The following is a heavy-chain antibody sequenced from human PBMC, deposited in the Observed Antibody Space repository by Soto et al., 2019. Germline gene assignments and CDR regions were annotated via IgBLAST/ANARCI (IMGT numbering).Heavy chain of an antibody. J-gene: IGHJ4*02. Sequence: PGGSLRLSCAVSGFTVSDHYMTWIRQAPGKGLEWVAYISGSGTYKNYADSVKGRFIISRDNSKNSLYLQMNSLRAEDTAVYYYGKPLVRFRRVYDYWGQGTLVTVSS. CDR2: ISGSGTYK. D-gene: IGHD3-3*01. CDR3: GKPLVRFRRVYDY. CDR1: GFTVSDHY. V-gene: IGHV3-11*06.